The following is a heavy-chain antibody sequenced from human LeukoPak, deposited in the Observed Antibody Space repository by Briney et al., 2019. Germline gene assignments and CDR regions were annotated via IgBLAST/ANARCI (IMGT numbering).Heavy chain of an antibody. J-gene: IGHJ4*02. CDR1: GFTFSTYW. Sequence: GGSLRLSCAASGFTFSTYWMSWVRQAPGKGLEWVANIKQDGSDKFYVDSVKGRFTISRDNAKNSMYLQMNSLRAEDTAIYYCARVLPVASRDYWGQGTPVTVSS. CDR3: ARVLPVASRDY. CDR2: IKQDGSDK. V-gene: IGHV3-7*01. D-gene: IGHD2-2*01.